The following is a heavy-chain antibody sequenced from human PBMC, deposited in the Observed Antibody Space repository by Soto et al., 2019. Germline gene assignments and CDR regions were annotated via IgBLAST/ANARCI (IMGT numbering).Heavy chain of an antibody. Sequence: QVQLVQSGAEVKKPGASVKVSCKASGYDFTDHYIHWVRQAPGQGLEWMGIISPDGGSTRYSQQFQARITMPRDTSTSTVYMELSSLRSEDTAVYYCARAPRGGVIIVITSAQIDYWGQGTLVTVSS. J-gene: IGHJ4*02. CDR3: ARAPRGGVIIVITSAQIDY. CDR1: GYDFTDHY. V-gene: IGHV1-46*01. CDR2: ISPDGGST. D-gene: IGHD3-10*01.